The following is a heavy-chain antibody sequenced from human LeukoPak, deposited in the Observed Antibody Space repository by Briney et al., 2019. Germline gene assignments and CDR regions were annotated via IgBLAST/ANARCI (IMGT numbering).Heavy chain of an antibody. CDR1: GFTFSNYG. CDR2: IRFDGSHK. V-gene: IGHV3-30*02. Sequence: GGSLRLSCAASGFTFSNYGMHWVRQAPGKGLEWVALIRFDGSHKYYADSVKGRFTISRDNSKSTVYLQMNSLRAEDTAVYYCAKALSYGFKDGFDMWGQGTMVTVSS. CDR3: AKALSYGFKDGFDM. D-gene: IGHD3-10*01. J-gene: IGHJ3*02.